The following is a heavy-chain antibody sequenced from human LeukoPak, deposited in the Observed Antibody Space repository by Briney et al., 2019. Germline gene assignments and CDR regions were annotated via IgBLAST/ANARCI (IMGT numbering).Heavy chain of an antibody. Sequence: GGSLRLSCAASTFIFSSYNMNWVRQAPGRGLEWVSYISSSSSTIYYADSVKGRFTISRDNAKKSLYLQMNSLREEDTAVYYCAKNGAVAGTCDYWGQGILVTVSS. CDR2: ISSSSSTI. J-gene: IGHJ4*02. CDR3: AKNGAVAGTCDY. D-gene: IGHD6-19*01. CDR1: TFIFSSYN. V-gene: IGHV3-48*02.